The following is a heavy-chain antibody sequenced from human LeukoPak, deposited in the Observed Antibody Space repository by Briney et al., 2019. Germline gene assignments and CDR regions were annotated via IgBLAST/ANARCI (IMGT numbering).Heavy chain of an antibody. V-gene: IGHV3-9*01. J-gene: IGHJ6*02. CDR1: GFTVSSNY. D-gene: IGHD6-6*01. Sequence: GGSLRLSCAASGFTVSSNYMSWVRQAPGKGLEWVSGISWNSGSIGYADSVKGRFTISRDNAKNSLYLQMNSLRAEDTALYYCAKDIAARSYYYYGMDVWGQGTTVTVSS. CDR3: AKDIAARSYYYYGMDV. CDR2: ISWNSGSI.